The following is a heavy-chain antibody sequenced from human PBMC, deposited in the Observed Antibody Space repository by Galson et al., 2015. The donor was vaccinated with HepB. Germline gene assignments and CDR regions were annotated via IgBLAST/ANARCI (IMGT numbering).Heavy chain of an antibody. D-gene: IGHD2-2*01. CDR3: ARDRPAAFFSAFDI. V-gene: IGHV7-4-1*02. Sequence: SVKVSCKASGYTFTSYAMNWVRQAPGQGLEWMGWINTNTGNPTYAQGFTGRFVFSLDTSVSTAYLQISSLKAEDTAVYYCARDRPAAFFSAFDIWGQGTMVTVSS. J-gene: IGHJ3*02. CDR2: INTNTGNP. CDR1: GYTFTSYA.